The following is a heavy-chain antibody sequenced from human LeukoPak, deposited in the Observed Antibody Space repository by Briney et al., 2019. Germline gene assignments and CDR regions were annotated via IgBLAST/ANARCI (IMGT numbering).Heavy chain of an antibody. J-gene: IGHJ4*02. CDR2: IRYDGSNK. D-gene: IGHD6-19*01. CDR1: GFTFSSYG. Sequence: GGSLRLSCAASGFTFSSYGMHWVRQAPGKGLEWVAFIRYDGSNKYYADSVKGRFTISRDNSKNTLYLQMNSLRAEDTAVYYCAKLAGSSGWSKGDDYWGQGTLVTVSS. CDR3: AKLAGSSGWSKGDDY. V-gene: IGHV3-30*02.